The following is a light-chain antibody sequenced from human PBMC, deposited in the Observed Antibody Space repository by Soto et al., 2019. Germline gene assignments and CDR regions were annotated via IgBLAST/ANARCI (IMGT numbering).Light chain of an antibody. Sequence: QSVLTQPPSVSGAPGQRVTISCTGSSSNIGAGYDVNWYQQLPGTAPKLIIYGNSERPSGVPDRFSASKSGSSASLAITGLQAEDEADYYCQSFDSSLSDSYVFGTGTKVTVL. CDR1: SSNIGAGYD. CDR3: QSFDSSLSDSYV. CDR2: GNS. V-gene: IGLV1-40*01. J-gene: IGLJ1*01.